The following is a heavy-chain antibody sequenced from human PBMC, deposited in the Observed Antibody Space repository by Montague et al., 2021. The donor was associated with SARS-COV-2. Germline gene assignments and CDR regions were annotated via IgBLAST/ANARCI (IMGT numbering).Heavy chain of an antibody. CDR1: GGSIRTSTYY. CDR2: IYYSGST. Sequence: SETLSLTCTVSGGSIRTSTYYWGWIRQPPGKGLDWIGSIYYSGSTYYNPSLKSRFTISVDTSKNQFSLKLSSVTAADTAVYYCAMRGGAFDAFDFWGQGTMVIVSS. D-gene: IGHD4-17*01. CDR3: AMRGGAFDAFDF. V-gene: IGHV4-39*01. J-gene: IGHJ3*01.